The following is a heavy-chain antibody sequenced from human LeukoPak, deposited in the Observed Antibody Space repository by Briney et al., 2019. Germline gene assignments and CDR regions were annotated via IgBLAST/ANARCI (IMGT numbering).Heavy chain of an antibody. D-gene: IGHD3-22*01. CDR2: IYSGGST. V-gene: IGHV3-53*01. CDR1: VFTVSSNY. J-gene: IGHJ3*02. CDR3: ARGDDSSGYDAFDI. Sequence: GGSLILSCAASVFTVSSNYMSWVRQAPGKGLEWVSVIYSGGSTYYADSVMGRCTISRYNSKTTLYLQMNSLRAEDTAVYYCARGDDSSGYDAFDIWGQGTMVTVSS.